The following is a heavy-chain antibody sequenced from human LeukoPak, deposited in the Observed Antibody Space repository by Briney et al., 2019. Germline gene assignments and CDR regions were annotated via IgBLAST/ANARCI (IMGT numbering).Heavy chain of an antibody. J-gene: IGHJ4*02. CDR2: INPSGGST. CDR3: ARVYYDFWSGYYTGYFDY. D-gene: IGHD3-3*01. V-gene: IGHV1-46*01. CDR1: GYTFTSYY. Sequence: ASVKVSCKASGYTFTSYYMHWVRQAPGQGLEWMGIINPSGGSTSYAQKFQGRVTMTRDTSTSTVYMELSSLRSEDTAVYYCARVYYDFWSGYYTGYFDYWGPGTLVTVSS.